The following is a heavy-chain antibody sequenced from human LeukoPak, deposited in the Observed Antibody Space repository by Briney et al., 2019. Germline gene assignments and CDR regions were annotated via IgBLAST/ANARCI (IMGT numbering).Heavy chain of an antibody. CDR3: ARGLVGALRWGDGFDI. Sequence: GASVKVSCKASGYTFTSYAMHWVRQAPGQRLEWMGWINAGNGNTKYSQKFQGRVTITRDTSASTAYMELSSLRSEDTAVYYCARGLVGALRWGDGFDIWGQGTMVTVSS. CDR1: GYTFTSYA. J-gene: IGHJ3*02. D-gene: IGHD1-26*01. V-gene: IGHV1-3*01. CDR2: INAGNGNT.